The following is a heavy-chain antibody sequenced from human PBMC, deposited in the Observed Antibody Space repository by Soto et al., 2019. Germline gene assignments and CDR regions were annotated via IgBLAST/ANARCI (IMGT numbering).Heavy chain of an antibody. D-gene: IGHD3-22*01. J-gene: IGHJ5*02. Sequence: ASVKVSCKASGYTFTRHWIHWVRQAPGQGLEWMGIINPSGGYTSYAQKFQGRVTVTRDTSTSTVYMELSSLRSEDTAVYYCARDHSDGSGGYSYRWFDPWGQGTLVTVSS. CDR1: GYTFTRHW. V-gene: IGHV1-46*01. CDR3: ARDHSDGSGGYSYRWFDP. CDR2: INPSGGYT.